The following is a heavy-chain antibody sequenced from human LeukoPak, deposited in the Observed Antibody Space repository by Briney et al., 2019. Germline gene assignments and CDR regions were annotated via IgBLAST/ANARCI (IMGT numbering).Heavy chain of an antibody. V-gene: IGHV4-4*07. J-gene: IGHJ3*02. D-gene: IGHD1-26*01. Sequence: PSETLSLTCSVSGGSLSNYFWTWIRQPAGKGLEWIGRIYSSGSTDYNPSLKSRVTMSVETFSNEFSLKLTSVTVADTAVYYCARKGGWWEHTTGGAFDIWGQGTMVTVSS. CDR3: ARKGGWWEHTTGGAFDI. CDR1: GGSLSNYF. CDR2: IYSSGST.